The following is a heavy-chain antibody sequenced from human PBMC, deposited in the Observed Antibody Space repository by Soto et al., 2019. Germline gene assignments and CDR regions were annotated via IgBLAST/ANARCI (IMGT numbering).Heavy chain of an antibody. CDR3: ARLQVDPTTGYPGWGVDY. J-gene: IGHJ4*02. D-gene: IGHD4-4*01. CDR1: GGSISSSSYY. CDR2: IYYSGST. Sequence: PSETLSLTCTVSGGSISSSSYYWGWIRQPPGKGLEWIGSIYYSGSTYYNPSLKSRVTISVDTSKNQFSLKLSSVTAADTAVYYCARLQVDPTTGYPGWGVDYWGQGTLVTVSS. V-gene: IGHV4-39*01.